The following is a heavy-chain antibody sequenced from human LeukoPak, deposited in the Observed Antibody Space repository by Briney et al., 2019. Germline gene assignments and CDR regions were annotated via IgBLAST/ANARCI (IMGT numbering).Heavy chain of an antibody. Sequence: GGSLRLSCAASGSTLSNYAMTWVRQAPGKGLEWVSGISGSGGSIDYADSVKGRFTISRDNSKNTLYLQMNSLRAEGTAVYYCAKDLPMYGSGSYYDVWAQGTTVTVSS. J-gene: IGHJ6*02. CDR2: ISGSGGSI. V-gene: IGHV3-23*01. D-gene: IGHD3-10*01. CDR3: AKDLPMYGSGSYYDV. CDR1: GSTLSNYA.